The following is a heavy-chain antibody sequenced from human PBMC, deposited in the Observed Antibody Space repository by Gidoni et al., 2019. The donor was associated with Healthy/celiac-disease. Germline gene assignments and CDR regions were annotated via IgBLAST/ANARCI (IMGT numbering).Heavy chain of an antibody. Sequence: QVQLVQSGAEVKKPGSSVKVSCKASGGTFSSYSISWVRQAPGQGLEWMGGIIPILGTANYAQKFQGRVTITADESTSTAYMELSSLRSEDTAVYYCASRETYYYDSSGSPGAFDIWGQGTMVTVSS. CDR2: IIPILGTA. D-gene: IGHD3-22*01. J-gene: IGHJ3*02. V-gene: IGHV1-69*01. CDR1: GGTFSSYS. CDR3: ASRETYYYDSSGSPGAFDI.